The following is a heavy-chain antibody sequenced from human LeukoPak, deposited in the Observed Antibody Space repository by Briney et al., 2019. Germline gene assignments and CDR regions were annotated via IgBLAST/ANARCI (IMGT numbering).Heavy chain of an antibody. CDR1: GFIFSSYS. CDR2: ISSSSSYI. CDR3: ARISQLRYFDWDGEYYFDY. D-gene: IGHD3-9*01. J-gene: IGHJ4*02. V-gene: IGHV3-21*01. Sequence: PGGSLRLSCAASGFIFSSYSMNWVRQAPGKGLEWVSSISSSSSYIYYADSVKGRFTISRDNAKNSLYLQMNSLRAEDTAVYYCARISQLRYFDWDGEYYFDYWGQGTLVTVSS.